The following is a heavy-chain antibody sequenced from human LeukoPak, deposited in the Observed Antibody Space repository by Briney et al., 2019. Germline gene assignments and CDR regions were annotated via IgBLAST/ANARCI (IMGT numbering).Heavy chain of an antibody. CDR2: IYYSGST. CDR1: GGSISSSSYY. J-gene: IGHJ4*02. Sequence: PSETLSLTCTVSGGSISSSSYYWGWIRQPPGKGLEWIGSIYYSGSTYYNPSLKSRVTISVDTSKNQFSLKLSSVTAADTAVYYCARCGMQLWLYYFDYWGQGTLVTVSS. V-gene: IGHV4-39*07. D-gene: IGHD5-18*01. CDR3: ARCGMQLWLYYFDY.